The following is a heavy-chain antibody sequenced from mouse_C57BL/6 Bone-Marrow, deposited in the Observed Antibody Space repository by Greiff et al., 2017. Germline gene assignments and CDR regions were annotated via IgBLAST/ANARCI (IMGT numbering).Heavy chain of an antibody. CDR2: IVPENGVT. CDR3: TVVNY. Sequence: EVKLMESGAELVRPGVSVKLSCTASGFNIKDDYMHWVKQRPEQGLGWIGWIVPENGVTEYAWTFQGKATITADTSSNTAYLNLSSLKSEDTAVYYCTVVNYWGQGTTHTVSS. V-gene: IGHV14-4*01. CDR1: GFNIKDDY. J-gene: IGHJ2*01.